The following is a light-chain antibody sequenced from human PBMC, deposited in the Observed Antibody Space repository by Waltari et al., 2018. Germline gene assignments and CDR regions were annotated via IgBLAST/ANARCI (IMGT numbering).Light chain of an antibody. CDR1: QDISNY. CDR2: DAS. J-gene: IGKJ5*01. V-gene: IGKV1-33*01. Sequence: DIQMTQSPSSLSASVGDRVTITCQASQDISNYLNWYQQKPGKAPKLLIYDASNLETGVPSRFSGRGSGTDFTVNISSLQPEDIATYYCQQYDNLPITFGQGTRLEIK. CDR3: QQYDNLPIT.